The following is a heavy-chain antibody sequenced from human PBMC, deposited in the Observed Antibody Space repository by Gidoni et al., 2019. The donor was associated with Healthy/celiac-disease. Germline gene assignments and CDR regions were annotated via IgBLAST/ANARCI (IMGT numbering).Heavy chain of an antibody. CDR1: GLPFSSYE. CDR3: ARDTTIFGVVIPLDY. CDR2: ISSSGSTI. V-gene: IGHV3-48*03. J-gene: IGHJ4*02. Sequence: EVQLVESGGGLVQPGGSLRLSCAASGLPFSSYEMNWVRQAPGKGLEWVSYISSSGSTIYYADSVKGRFTISRDNAKNSLYLQMNSLRAEDTAVYYCARDTTIFGVVIPLDYWGQGTLVTVSS. D-gene: IGHD3-3*01.